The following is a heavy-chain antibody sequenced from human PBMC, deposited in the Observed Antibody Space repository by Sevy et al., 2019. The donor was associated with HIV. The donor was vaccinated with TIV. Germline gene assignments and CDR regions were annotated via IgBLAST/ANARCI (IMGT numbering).Heavy chain of an antibody. CDR2: IYPGDSDT. CDR3: ARVDLPPGIAAAGSYYGMDV. V-gene: IGHV5-51*01. J-gene: IGHJ6*02. D-gene: IGHD6-13*01. Sequence: GESLKISCKGFGYKFTRYWIGWVRQMPGKGLEWMGIIYPGDSDTRYSLSFQGQVTISADKSISTAYLQWSSLKASDTAMYYCARVDLPPGIAAAGSYYGMDVWGQGTTVTVSS. CDR1: GYKFTRYW.